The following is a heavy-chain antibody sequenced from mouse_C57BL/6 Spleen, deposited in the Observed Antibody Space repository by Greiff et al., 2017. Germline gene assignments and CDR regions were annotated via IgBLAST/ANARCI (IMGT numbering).Heavy chain of an antibody. D-gene: IGHD1-1*01. J-gene: IGHJ2*01. CDR2: IRNKANNHAT. CDR1: GFTFSDAW. Sequence: EVQRVESGGGLVQPGGSMKLSCAASGFTFSDAWMDWVRQSPEKGLEWVAEIRNKANNHATYYAESVKGRFTISRDDSKSSVYLQMNSLRAEDTGIYYCTRQALRYPYYFDYWGQGTTLTVSS. V-gene: IGHV6-6*01. CDR3: TRQALRYPYYFDY.